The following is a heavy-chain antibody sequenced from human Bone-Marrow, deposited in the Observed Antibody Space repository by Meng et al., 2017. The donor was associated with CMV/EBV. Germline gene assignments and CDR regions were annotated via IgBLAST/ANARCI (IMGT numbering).Heavy chain of an antibody. J-gene: IGHJ6*02. D-gene: IGHD2-2*02. CDR2: INPSGGST. CDR1: GYTFTSYY. CDR3: ARFSQGSCSSTSCYTNGMDV. V-gene: IGHV1-46*01. Sequence: ASVKVSCKASGYTFTSYYMHWVRQAPGQGLEWMGIINPSGGSTSYAQKFQGRVTMTRDTSTSTVYMELSSLRSEDTAVYYCARFSQGSCSSTSCYTNGMDVWGQGTTVTVSS.